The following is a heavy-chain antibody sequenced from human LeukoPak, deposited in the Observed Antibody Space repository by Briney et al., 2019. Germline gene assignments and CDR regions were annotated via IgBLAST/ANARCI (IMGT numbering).Heavy chain of an antibody. Sequence: SETLSLTCTVSGDSISSYYWNWLRQPPGKGLEWIGYIYSSGSTTYYPSLKSRVTISVDTSKNQFSLKLISVTAADTAVYYCARSYTYWFDPWGQGTLVTVSS. V-gene: IGHV4-4*09. D-gene: IGHD3-16*01. J-gene: IGHJ5*02. CDR1: GDSISSYY. CDR3: ARSYTYWFDP. CDR2: IYSSGST.